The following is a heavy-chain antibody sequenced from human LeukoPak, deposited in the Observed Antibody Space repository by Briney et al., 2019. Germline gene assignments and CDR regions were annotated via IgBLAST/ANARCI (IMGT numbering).Heavy chain of an antibody. J-gene: IGHJ4*02. D-gene: IGHD6-19*01. V-gene: IGHV3-21*04. Sequence: GGSLRLSCAASGFTFSSYSMNWVRQAPGKGLEWVSSISSSSSYIYYADSVKGRFTISRDNAKNSLYLQMNSLRAEDTAVYYCAKDPSWIAVATFDYWGQGTLVTVSS. CDR1: GFTFSSYS. CDR2: ISSSSSYI. CDR3: AKDPSWIAVATFDY.